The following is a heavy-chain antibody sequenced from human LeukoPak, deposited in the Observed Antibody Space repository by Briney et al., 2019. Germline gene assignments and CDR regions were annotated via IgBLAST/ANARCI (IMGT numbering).Heavy chain of an antibody. CDR2: IYSGGST. CDR3: ARSPRYSGSYYLGYYFDY. V-gene: IGHV3-53*01. Sequence: PGGSLRLSCAASGFTVSSNYMSWVRQAPGKGLEWVSVIYSGGSTYYADSVKGRFTISRDNSKNTLYLQMNSLRAEDTAVYYCARSPRYSGSYYLGYYFDYWGQGTLVTVSS. D-gene: IGHD1-26*01. J-gene: IGHJ4*02. CDR1: GFTVSSNY.